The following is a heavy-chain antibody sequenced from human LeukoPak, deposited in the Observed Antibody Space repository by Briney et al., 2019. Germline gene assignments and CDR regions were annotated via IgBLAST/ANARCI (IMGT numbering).Heavy chain of an antibody. J-gene: IGHJ1*01. V-gene: IGHV3-23*01. CDR2: ISGSGGST. Sequence: QSGGSLRLSCAASGFTFSSYAMSWVRQAPGKGLEWVSAISGSGGSTYYADSVKGRFTISRDNSKNTLYLQMNSLRAEDTAVYYCANTYYYDSSGYLEYFQHWGQGTLVTVSS. CDR3: ANTYYYDSSGYLEYFQH. CDR1: GFTFSSYA. D-gene: IGHD3-22*01.